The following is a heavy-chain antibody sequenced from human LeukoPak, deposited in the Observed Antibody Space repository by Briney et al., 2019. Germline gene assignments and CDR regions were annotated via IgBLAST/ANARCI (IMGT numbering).Heavy chain of an antibody. CDR2: IYHSGST. Sequence: PSETLSLTCTVSDGSISSYYWTWIRQPPGKGLEWIGYIYHSGSTNYNPSLQSRVSISVDTSKNQFSLKLSSVTAADTAVYYCARSTHDFLSGYYGYWGQGTLVTVSS. V-gene: IGHV4-59*01. CDR1: DGSISSYY. D-gene: IGHD3-3*01. CDR3: ARSTHDFLSGYYGY. J-gene: IGHJ4*02.